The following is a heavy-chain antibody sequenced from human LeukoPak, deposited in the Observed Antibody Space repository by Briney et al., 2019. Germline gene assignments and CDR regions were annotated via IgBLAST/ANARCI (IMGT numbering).Heavy chain of an antibody. V-gene: IGHV1-8*01. J-gene: IGHJ6*02. D-gene: IGHD1-26*01. CDR1: GYTFTSYD. Sequence: ASVKVSCKASGYTFTSYDINWVRQATGQGLEWMGWMNPNSGNTGYAPKFQGRVTMTRNTSISTAYMELSSLRSEDTAVYYCARESPAHNSGSYSGYYYYGMDVWGQGTTVTVSS. CDR3: ARESPAHNSGSYSGYYYYGMDV. CDR2: MNPNSGNT.